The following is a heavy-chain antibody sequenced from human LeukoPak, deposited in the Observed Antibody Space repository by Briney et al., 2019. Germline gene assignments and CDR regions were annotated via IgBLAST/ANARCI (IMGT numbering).Heavy chain of an antibody. J-gene: IGHJ4*02. CDR1: GFTFSSYA. Sequence: GGSLRLSCAASGFTFSSYAMSWVRQAPGKGLVWVSRINSDGSSTSYADSVKGRFTISRDNAKNTLYLQMNSLRAEDTAVYYCAREGSSWSFDYWGQGTLVTVSS. D-gene: IGHD6-13*01. CDR2: INSDGSST. V-gene: IGHV3-74*01. CDR3: AREGSSWSFDY.